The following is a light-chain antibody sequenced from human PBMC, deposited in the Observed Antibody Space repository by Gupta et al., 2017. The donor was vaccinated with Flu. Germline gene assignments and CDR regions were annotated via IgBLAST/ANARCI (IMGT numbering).Light chain of an antibody. CDR3: QQSSSPPFT. V-gene: IGKV1-39*01. Sequence: DIQMTQTPSSLSASVGDRVTITCRASQSISSYLNWYQQKPGKAPKFLIHSASSLQSGVPSRFSGGGSGTDFTLTITSLQPEDFATYYCQQSSSPPFTFGPGTKVDFK. CDR1: QSISSY. J-gene: IGKJ3*01. CDR2: SAS.